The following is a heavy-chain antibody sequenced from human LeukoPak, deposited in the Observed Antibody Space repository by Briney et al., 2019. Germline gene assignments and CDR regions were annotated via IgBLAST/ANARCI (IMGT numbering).Heavy chain of an antibody. Sequence: ASVKVSCKASGGTFSSYAISWVRQAPGQGLEWMGGIIPIFGTANYAQKFQGRVTITTDESTSTAYMELSSLRSEDTAVYYCAREHRDGYNYLGWFDPWGQGTLVTVSS. CDR2: IIPIFGTA. J-gene: IGHJ5*02. D-gene: IGHD5-24*01. V-gene: IGHV1-69*05. CDR3: AREHRDGYNYLGWFDP. CDR1: GGTFSSYA.